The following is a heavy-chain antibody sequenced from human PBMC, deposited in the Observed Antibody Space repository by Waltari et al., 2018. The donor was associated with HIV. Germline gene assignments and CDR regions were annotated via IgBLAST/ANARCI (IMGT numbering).Heavy chain of an antibody. J-gene: IGHJ5*01. V-gene: IGHV4-34*01. Sequence: QMQLQQWGAGPLKPSETLSLTCAVQGGSFSGYYWSWIRQPPGKGLEWIGEISPSRSTKYNPSLKSRVTISGDTSKNQFSLRLKSVTAADTAVFYCASRGAPTPVTTDSWGQGTLVIVSS. CDR3: ASRGAPTPVTTDS. CDR2: ISPSRST. D-gene: IGHD4-17*01. CDR1: GGSFSGYY.